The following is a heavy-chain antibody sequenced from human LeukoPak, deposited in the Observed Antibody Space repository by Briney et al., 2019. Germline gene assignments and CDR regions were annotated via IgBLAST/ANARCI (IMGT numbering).Heavy chain of an antibody. CDR1: GFTFNSFW. CDR3: TRDTGCSGGTCYSFYDY. V-gene: IGHV3-7*01. CDR2: IKEDGSEK. Sequence: QPGGSLRLSCAASGFTFNSFWMTWVRQAPGKGLEWVANIKEDGSEKYYVDSVKGRFTISRDNAKNSLYLQLNSLRAEDTAVYYCTRDTGCSGGTCYSFYDYWGQGTLVAVSS. D-gene: IGHD2-15*01. J-gene: IGHJ4*02.